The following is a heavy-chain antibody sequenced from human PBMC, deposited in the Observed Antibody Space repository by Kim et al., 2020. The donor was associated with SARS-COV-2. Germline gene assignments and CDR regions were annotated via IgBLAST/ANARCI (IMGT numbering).Heavy chain of an antibody. CDR1: GFTFSSYA. Sequence: GGSLRLSCAASGFTFSSYAMSWVRQAPGKGLEWVSAISGSGGSTYYADSVKGRFTISRDNSKNTLYLQMNSLRAEDTAVYYCAKDHEANWGVVTDPWFDPWGQGTLVTVSS. V-gene: IGHV3-23*01. J-gene: IGHJ5*02. CDR3: AKDHEANWGVVTDPWFDP. CDR2: ISGSGGST. D-gene: IGHD3-16*01.